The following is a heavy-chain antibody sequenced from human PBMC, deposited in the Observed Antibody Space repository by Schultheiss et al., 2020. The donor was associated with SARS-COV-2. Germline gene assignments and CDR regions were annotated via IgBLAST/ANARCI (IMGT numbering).Heavy chain of an antibody. D-gene: IGHD2-2*01. CDR2: INPNSGGT. CDR3: ARGSFVHCSSTSCYSDAFDI. J-gene: IGHJ3*02. Sequence: SVKVSCKASGYTFTGYYMHWVRQAPGQGLEWMGWINPNSGGTNYAQKFQGRVTMTRDTSISTAYMELSSLRSDDTAVYYCARGSFVHCSSTSCYSDAFDIWGQGTMVTVSS. V-gene: IGHV1-2*02. CDR1: GYTFTGYY.